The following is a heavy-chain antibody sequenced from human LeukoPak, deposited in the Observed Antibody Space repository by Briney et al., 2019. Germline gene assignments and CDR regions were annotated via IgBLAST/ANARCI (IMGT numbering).Heavy chain of an antibody. D-gene: IGHD2-2*01. CDR2: ISGSGGST. J-gene: IGHJ4*02. V-gene: IGHV3-23*01. CDR3: AKAGGSSTSLSIDS. Sequence: PGGSLRPSCAASGFTFSSYAMSWVRQAPGKGLEWVSAISGSGGSTYYADSVKGRFTISRDISKNTLSLQMNSLRAEDTAVYYRAKAGGSSTSLSIDSWGQGTLVTVSS. CDR1: GFTFSSYA.